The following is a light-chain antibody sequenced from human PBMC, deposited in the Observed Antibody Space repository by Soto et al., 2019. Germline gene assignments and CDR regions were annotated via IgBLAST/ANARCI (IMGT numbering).Light chain of an antibody. J-gene: IGKJ1*01. CDR1: QSISSW. Sequence: MTRSPSPLSASVGDRVTITCRASQSISSWLAWYQQKPGKAPKLLIHDASSLESGVPSRFSGSGSGTEFALTISSLQPDDFATYYCQQYNSYSLWTFGQGTKVDIK. CDR2: DAS. CDR3: QQYNSYSLWT. V-gene: IGKV1-5*01.